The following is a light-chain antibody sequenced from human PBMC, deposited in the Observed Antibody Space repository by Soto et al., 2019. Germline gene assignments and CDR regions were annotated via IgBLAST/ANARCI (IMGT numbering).Light chain of an antibody. J-gene: IGLJ1*01. Sequence: QSALTQPASVSGSPGQSITISCTGSSSDVGGHNHVSWYQQHPGKAPKLIIYEVDNRPSGVSNRFSGSKSGNTAPLTISGFQAEDEADYYCNSYTSSSTHVFGTGTKLTVL. CDR1: SSDVGGHNH. CDR3: NSYTSSSTHV. CDR2: EVD. V-gene: IGLV2-14*01.